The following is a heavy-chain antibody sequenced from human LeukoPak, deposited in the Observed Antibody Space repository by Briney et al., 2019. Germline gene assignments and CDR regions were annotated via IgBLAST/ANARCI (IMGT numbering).Heavy chain of an antibody. CDR1: GGSISSHY. J-gene: IGHJ6*03. CDR2: IYYSGST. CDR3: ARHTRPIHYYYYYYMDV. Sequence: PSETLSLTCTVSGGSISSHYWSWIRQPPGKGLAWIGYIYYSGSTNYNPSLKSRVTISVDTSKTQFSLKLSSVTAADTAVYYCARHTRPIHYYYYYYMDVWGKGTTVTVSS. D-gene: IGHD6-6*01. V-gene: IGHV4-59*11.